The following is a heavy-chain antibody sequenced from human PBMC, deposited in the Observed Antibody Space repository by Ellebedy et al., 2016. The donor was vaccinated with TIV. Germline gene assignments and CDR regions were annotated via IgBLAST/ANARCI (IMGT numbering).Heavy chain of an antibody. CDR1: GGSISPYY. CDR3: ARGGYCSGGSCYPFDY. V-gene: IGHV4-59*12. CDR2: ISYSGST. J-gene: IGHJ4*02. Sequence: MPSETLSLTCTVSGGSISPYYWSWIRPPPGKGLEWIGYISYSGSTTYNPSLKSRVTISVDPSKNQFSLKLSAVTAADTAVYYCARGGYCSGGSCYPFDYWGQGTLVTVSS. D-gene: IGHD2-15*01.